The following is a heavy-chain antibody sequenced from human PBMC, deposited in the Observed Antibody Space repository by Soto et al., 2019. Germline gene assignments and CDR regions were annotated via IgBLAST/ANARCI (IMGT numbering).Heavy chain of an antibody. CDR2: IKQDGSEK. J-gene: IGHJ4*02. V-gene: IGHV3-7*05. CDR1: GFTFSSYW. CDR3: ARPSTSYSSSPDY. D-gene: IGHD6-6*01. Sequence: EVQLVESGGGLVQPGGSLRLSCAASGFTFSSYWMSWVRQAPGKGLEWVANIKQDGSEKYYVDSVKGRFTISRDNAKNSLYLQMNSLRAEDTAVYYWARPSTSYSSSPDYWGQGTLVTVSS.